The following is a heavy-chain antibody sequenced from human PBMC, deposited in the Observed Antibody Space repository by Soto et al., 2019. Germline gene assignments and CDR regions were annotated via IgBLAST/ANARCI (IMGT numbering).Heavy chain of an antibody. CDR3: VRDQPGEEALFDY. D-gene: IGHD7-27*01. Sequence: EVQLVESGGGLVQPGGSLRLSCAASGFTFRSYGLHWVRQVPGKGLVWVARIDNDGSSTDYTESVKGLFTISRDNAKNTVYLQMNSLRGEDTAVYFCVRDQPGEEALFDYWGQGTLVTVSS. CDR2: IDNDGSST. J-gene: IGHJ4*01. V-gene: IGHV3-74*01. CDR1: GFTFRSYG.